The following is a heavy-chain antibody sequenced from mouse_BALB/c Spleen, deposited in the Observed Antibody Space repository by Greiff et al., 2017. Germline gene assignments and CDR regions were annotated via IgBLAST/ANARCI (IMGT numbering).Heavy chain of an antibody. CDR2: INPGSGGT. Sequence: QVQLKQSGAELVRPGTSVKVSCKASGYAFTNYLIEWVKQRPGQGLEWIGVINPGSGGTNYNEKFKSKATLTVDKPSSTAYMQLSSLTSEDSAVYYCTRSGSQGAMDYWGQGTSVTVSS. CDR3: TRSGSQGAMDY. D-gene: IGHD3-2*02. J-gene: IGHJ4*01. CDR1: GYAFTNYL. V-gene: IGHV1-54*01.